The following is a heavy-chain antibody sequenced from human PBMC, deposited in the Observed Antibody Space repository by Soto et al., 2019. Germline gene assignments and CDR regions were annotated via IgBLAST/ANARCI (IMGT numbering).Heavy chain of an antibody. Sequence: GGSLRLSCVVSGLTFSDYGFHWVRQAPGKGLDWVAAIAYDGSFVYYADSVRGRFTISRDNSRNTLDLQMNTLRHEDTAVYYCAKERGRNRNFAMDVWGQGTSVTVSS. CDR3: AKERGRNRNFAMDV. CDR1: GLTFSDYG. D-gene: IGHD1-1*01. V-gene: IGHV3-30*18. J-gene: IGHJ6*02. CDR2: IAYDGSFV.